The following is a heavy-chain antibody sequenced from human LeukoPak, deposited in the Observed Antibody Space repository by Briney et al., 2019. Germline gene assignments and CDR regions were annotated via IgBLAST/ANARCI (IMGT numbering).Heavy chain of an antibody. J-gene: IGHJ4*02. CDR1: GYTFTSYG. D-gene: IGHD3-22*01. V-gene: IGHV1-18*01. CDR2: ISAYNGNT. CDR3: ARRYYDSSGYPHFDY. Sequence: ASVKVSCKASGYTFTSYGISWVRQAPGQGLEWMGWISAYNGNTNYAQKFQGRVTKTTDTSTTTVYMELRSLRFDDTAVYYCARRYYDSSGYPHFDYWGQGTLVTVSS.